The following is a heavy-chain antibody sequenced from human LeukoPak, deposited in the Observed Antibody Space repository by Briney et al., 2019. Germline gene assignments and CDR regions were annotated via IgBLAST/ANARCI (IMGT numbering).Heavy chain of an antibody. D-gene: IGHD3-9*01. CDR2: IKQDGSAK. Sequence: GGSLRLSCAASGFTFSSYWLSWVRQAPGKGLEWVANIKQDGSAKFYVDSVKGRFTISRDNAKSSLYLQMNSLRAEDTAIYYCARFDAGATSFDYWGQGTLVPVSA. CDR1: GFTFSSYW. J-gene: IGHJ4*02. V-gene: IGHV3-7*01. CDR3: ARFDAGATSFDY.